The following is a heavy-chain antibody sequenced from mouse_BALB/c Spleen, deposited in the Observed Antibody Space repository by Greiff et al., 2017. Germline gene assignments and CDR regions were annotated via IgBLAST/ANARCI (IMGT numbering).Heavy chain of an antibody. Sequence: QVQLQQPGAELVRPGASVKLSCKASGYTFTSYWINWVKQRPGQGLEWIGNIYPSDSYTNYNQKFKDKATLTVDKSSSTAYMQLSSPTSEDSAVYYCTRWGTLFDYWGQGTTLTVSS. CDR3: TRWGTLFDY. J-gene: IGHJ2*01. V-gene: IGHV1-69*02. CDR2: IYPSDSYT. D-gene: IGHD3-3*01. CDR1: GYTFTSYW.